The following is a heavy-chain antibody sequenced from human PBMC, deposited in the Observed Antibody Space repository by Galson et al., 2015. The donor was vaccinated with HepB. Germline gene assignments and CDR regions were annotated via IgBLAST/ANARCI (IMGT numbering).Heavy chain of an antibody. CDR1: GYMFTSYG. CDR2: ISANNGYT. Sequence: SVKVSCKASGYMFTSYGISWVRQAPGQGLEWMGWISANNGYTIYAQKVQGRVTMTTDTSTTTAYLELRSLRSDDTAMYYCARVPWEYCSGAACSQDYWGQGTLVTVSS. J-gene: IGHJ4*02. CDR3: ARVPWEYCSGAACSQDY. D-gene: IGHD2-15*01. V-gene: IGHV1-18*01.